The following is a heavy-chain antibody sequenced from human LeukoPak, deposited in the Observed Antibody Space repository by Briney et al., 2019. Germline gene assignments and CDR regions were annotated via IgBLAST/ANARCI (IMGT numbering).Heavy chain of an antibody. V-gene: IGHV4-39*02. CDR2: IYYSGST. CDR3: AGEAVAGTGVGWFDP. D-gene: IGHD6-19*01. Sequence: SETLSLTCTVSGGSISSSSYYWGWIRQPPGKGLEWIGSIYYSGSTYYNPSLKSRVTISVDTSKNQFSLKLSSVTAADTAVYYCAGEAVAGTGVGWFDPWGQGTLVTVSS. CDR1: GGSISSSSYY. J-gene: IGHJ5*02.